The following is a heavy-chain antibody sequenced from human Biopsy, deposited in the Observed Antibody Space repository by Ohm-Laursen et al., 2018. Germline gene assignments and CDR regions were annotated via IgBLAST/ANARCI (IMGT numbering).Heavy chain of an antibody. J-gene: IGHJ4*02. CDR1: GYSLTELS. Sequence: SAKVSCNVSGYSLTELSMHWVRQAPGQGLEWMGGFAPENGRIVYSQKFQGRVTMTEDTSTSTAYMEVWRLRSDDTAVYYCAADINVWNVNYWGQGTQVIVSS. V-gene: IGHV1-24*01. CDR3: AADINVWNVNY. D-gene: IGHD1-1*01. CDR2: FAPENGRI.